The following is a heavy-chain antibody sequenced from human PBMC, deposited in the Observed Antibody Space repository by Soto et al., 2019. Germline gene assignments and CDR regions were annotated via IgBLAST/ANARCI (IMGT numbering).Heavy chain of an antibody. CDR2: INHSGRT. V-gene: IGHV4-34*01. CDR3: SRGVAAAGTQGWFDP. J-gene: IGHJ5*02. Sequence: QVQLQQWGAGLLKPSETLSLTCAVYGGSFSGYYWSWIRQPPGKGLEWIGVINHSGRTNYNPSLKIRVTISVDTSKNQFSLKLRSGTAAHTAVYYCSRGVAAAGTQGWFDPWGQGTLVTVSS. CDR1: GGSFSGYY. D-gene: IGHD6-13*01.